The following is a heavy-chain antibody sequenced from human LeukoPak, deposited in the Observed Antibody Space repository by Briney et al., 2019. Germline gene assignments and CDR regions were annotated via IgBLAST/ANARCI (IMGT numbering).Heavy chain of an antibody. V-gene: IGHV3-23*01. CDR3: ARDNYDYVWGSYRYYDY. Sequence: GGSLRLSCAASGFTFSSYAMSWVRQAPGKGLEWVSAISGSGGSTYYADSVKGRFTISRDNAKNTLYLQMNSLRAEDTAVYYCARDNYDYVWGSYRYYDYWGQGTLVTVSS. D-gene: IGHD3-16*02. J-gene: IGHJ4*02. CDR1: GFTFSSYA. CDR2: ISGSGGST.